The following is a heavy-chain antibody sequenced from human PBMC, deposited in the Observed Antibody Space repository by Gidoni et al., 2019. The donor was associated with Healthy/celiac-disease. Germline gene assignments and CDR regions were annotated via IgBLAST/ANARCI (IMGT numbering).Heavy chain of an antibody. CDR3: ARAYYYGSGSYYYYGMDV. Sequence: QVQLVQSGAEVKKPGSSVKVSCKASGGTFSSYTISWVRQAPGQGLEWMGRIIPILGIANYAQKFQGRVTITADKSTSTAYMELSSLRSEDTAVYYCARAYYYGSGSYYYYGMDVWGQGTTVTVSS. CDR2: IIPILGIA. V-gene: IGHV1-69*02. J-gene: IGHJ6*02. CDR1: GGTFSSYT. D-gene: IGHD3-10*01.